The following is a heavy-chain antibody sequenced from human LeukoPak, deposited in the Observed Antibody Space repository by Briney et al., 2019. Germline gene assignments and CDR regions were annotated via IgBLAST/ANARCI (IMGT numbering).Heavy chain of an antibody. D-gene: IGHD3-22*01. CDR2: INSDGSST. Sequence: GGSLRLSCAASGFTFSSYWMHWVRQAPGKGLVWVSRINSDGSSTSYADSVKGRFTISRGNAKNTLYLQMNSLRAEDTAVYYCAGDPYDSSGYYFGYWGQGTLVTVSS. CDR1: GFTFSSYW. CDR3: AGDPYDSSGYYFGY. J-gene: IGHJ4*02. V-gene: IGHV3-74*01.